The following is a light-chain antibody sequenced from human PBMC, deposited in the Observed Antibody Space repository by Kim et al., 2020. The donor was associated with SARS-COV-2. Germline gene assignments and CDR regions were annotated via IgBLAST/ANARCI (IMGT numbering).Light chain of an antibody. CDR1: QSISYF. V-gene: IGKV1-39*01. CDR2: GAS. J-gene: IGKJ1*01. CDR3: QQSYTAPRT. Sequence: ASCGDRVTITCLASQSISYFLNWYQQRPGKAPKLLIYGASTLHGGVPSRFSGSGSGTDFTLTISSLQPEDFATYYCQQSYTAPRTFGQGTKVDIK.